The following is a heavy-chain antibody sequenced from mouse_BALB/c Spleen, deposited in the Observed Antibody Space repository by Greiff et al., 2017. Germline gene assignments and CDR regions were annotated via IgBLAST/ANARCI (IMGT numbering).Heavy chain of an antibody. J-gene: IGHJ2*01. V-gene: IGHV5-6-5*01. Sequence: EVQLVESGGGLVKPGGSLKLSCAASGFTFSSYAMSWVRQTPEKRLEWVASISSGGSTYYPDSVKGRFTISRDNARNILYLQMSSLRSEDTAMYYCARSGFDYWGQGTTLTVSS. D-gene: IGHD3-1*01. CDR2: ISSGGST. CDR1: GFTFSSYA. CDR3: ARSGFDY.